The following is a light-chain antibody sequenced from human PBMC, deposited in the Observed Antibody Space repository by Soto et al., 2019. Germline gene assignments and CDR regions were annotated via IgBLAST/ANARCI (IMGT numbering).Light chain of an antibody. V-gene: IGKV3-15*01. CDR2: GAS. J-gene: IGKJ4*01. Sequence: EIVMTQSPATLSVSPGGRATLSCRASQGISSNLAWYQQRPGQAPRLLIYGASTRATGISARFSGSGSGTEFTLTISSLQSEDFAVYYCQQHNNWPPFTFGGGTKVDIK. CDR1: QGISSN. CDR3: QQHNNWPPFT.